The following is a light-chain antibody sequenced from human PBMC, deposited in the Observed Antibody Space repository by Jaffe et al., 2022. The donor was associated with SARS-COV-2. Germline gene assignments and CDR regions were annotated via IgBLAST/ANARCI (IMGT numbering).Light chain of an antibody. CDR1: QSVSSSY. Sequence: EIVLTQSPDTLSLSPGERATLSCRASQSVSSSYLAWYQQKPGQAPRLLIYDASTRATGIPDRFSGSGSGTDFTLTISRLEPEDFAVYYCHQCDSSPRTFGQGTKVEIK. V-gene: IGKV3-20*01. CDR2: DAS. CDR3: HQCDSSPRT. J-gene: IGKJ1*01.